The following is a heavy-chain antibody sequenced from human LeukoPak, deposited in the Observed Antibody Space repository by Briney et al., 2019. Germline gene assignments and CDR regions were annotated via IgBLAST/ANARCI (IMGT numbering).Heavy chain of an antibody. Sequence: PSETLSLTCTVSGGSISSYYWGWIRQPPGKGLEWIGSIYYSGSTYYNPSLKSRVTISVDTSKNQFSLKLSSVTAADTAVYYCARQGANYDSSGYYYSILYNWFDPWGQGTLVTVSS. V-gene: IGHV4-39*01. J-gene: IGHJ5*02. CDR2: IYYSGST. D-gene: IGHD3-22*01. CDR3: ARQGANYDSSGYYYSILYNWFDP. CDR1: GGSISSYY.